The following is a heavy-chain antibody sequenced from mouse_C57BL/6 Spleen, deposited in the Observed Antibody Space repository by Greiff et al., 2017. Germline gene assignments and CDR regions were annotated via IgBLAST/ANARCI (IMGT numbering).Heavy chain of an antibody. Sequence: QVQLQQSGPGLVQPSQSLSITCTVSGFSLTSYGVHWVRQSPGKGLEWLGVIWRGGSTDYNAAFMSRLSITKDNSKSQVFFKMNSLQADDTAIYXCAKLVTTAYAMDYWGQGTSVTVSS. D-gene: IGHD1-2*01. V-gene: IGHV2-5*01. CDR2: IWRGGST. CDR1: GFSLTSYG. J-gene: IGHJ4*01. CDR3: AKLVTTAYAMDY.